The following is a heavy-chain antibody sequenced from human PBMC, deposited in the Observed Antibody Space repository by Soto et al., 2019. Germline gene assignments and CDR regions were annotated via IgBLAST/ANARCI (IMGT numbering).Heavy chain of an antibody. CDR2: ISSSSSRT. D-gene: IGHD6-13*01. CDR1: GFTFSDYY. J-gene: IGHJ4*02. Sequence: GGSLRLSCAASGFTFSDYYMSWMRQAPGKGLEWVSYISSSSSRTNYADSVQGRFTISRDNAKNSLSLQMNNLRAEDTAVYYCARSPYSSNWYFFDYWGQGTLVTVSS. V-gene: IGHV3-11*03. CDR3: ARSPYSSNWYFFDY.